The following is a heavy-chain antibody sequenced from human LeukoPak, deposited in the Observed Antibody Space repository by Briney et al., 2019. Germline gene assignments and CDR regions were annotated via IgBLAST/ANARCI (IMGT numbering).Heavy chain of an antibody. CDR3: ARLRVGVAEVDY. J-gene: IGHJ4*02. D-gene: IGHD2-15*01. V-gene: IGHV4-39*01. CDR2: IYYSGST. CDR1: GGSISTSAYY. Sequence: PSETLSLACIVSGGSISTSAYYWGWIRQPPGKGLEWIGSIYYSGSTYYNPSLKSRVTMSVDTSKNQFSLKLSSVTAADTAVYYCARLRVGVAEVDYWGQGTLVTVSS.